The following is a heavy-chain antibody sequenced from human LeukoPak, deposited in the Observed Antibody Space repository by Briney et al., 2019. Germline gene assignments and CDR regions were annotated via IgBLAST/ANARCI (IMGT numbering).Heavy chain of an antibody. V-gene: IGHV3-48*01. D-gene: IGHD6-25*01. CDR1: GFTFSSYS. CDR3: ARDRAAFDAFDI. Sequence: PEGSLRLSCAASGFTFSSYSMNWARQAPGKGLEWVSYISSSSSTIYYADSVKGRFTISRDNAKNSLYLQMNSLRAEDTAVYYCARDRAAFDAFDIWGQGTMVTVSS. CDR2: ISSSSSTI. J-gene: IGHJ3*02.